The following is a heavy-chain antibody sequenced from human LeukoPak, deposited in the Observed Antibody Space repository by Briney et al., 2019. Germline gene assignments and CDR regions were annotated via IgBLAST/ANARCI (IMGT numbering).Heavy chain of an antibody. CDR2: ISSSSSYI. CDR1: GFTFSSYS. CDR3: ARDRSDSGSYLDAFDI. J-gene: IGHJ3*02. D-gene: IGHD1-26*01. Sequence: GGSLRLSCAASGFTFSSYSMNWVRQAPGKGLEWVSSISSSSSYIYYADSVKGRFTISRDNAKNSLYLQMNSLRAEDTAVYYCARDRSDSGSYLDAFDIWGQGTMVTVSS. V-gene: IGHV3-21*01.